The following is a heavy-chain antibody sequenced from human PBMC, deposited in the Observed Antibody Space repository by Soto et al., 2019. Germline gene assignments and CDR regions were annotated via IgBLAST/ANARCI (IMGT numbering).Heavy chain of an antibody. V-gene: IGHV2-70*01. J-gene: IGHJ3*02. CDR1: GFSLSTSGMC. CDR2: IDWDDDK. D-gene: IGHD2-21*02. CDR3: ARSRVVVTALGAFDI. Sequence: ESGPTLVNPPQTLTLTCTFSGFSLSTSGMCVSWIRQPPGKALEWLALIDWDDDKYYSTSLKTRLTISKDTSKNQVVLTMTNMDPVDTATYYCARSRVVVTALGAFDIWGQGTMVTVS.